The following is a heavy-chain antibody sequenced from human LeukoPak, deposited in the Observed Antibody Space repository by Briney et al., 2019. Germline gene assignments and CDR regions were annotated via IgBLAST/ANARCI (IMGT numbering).Heavy chain of an antibody. J-gene: IGHJ2*01. CDR1: GYTFTGYY. CDR2: INPNSGDT. CDR3: ARVNGARLARYWYFDL. V-gene: IGHV1-2*02. Sequence: ASVKVSCKASGYTFTGYYVHWVRQAPGQGREWMGWINPNSGDTHYAQNFQGRVTMTRDTSISTAYLELRGLTSDDTAVYYCARVNGARLARYWYFDLWGRGTLVTVSS. D-gene: IGHD3-9*01.